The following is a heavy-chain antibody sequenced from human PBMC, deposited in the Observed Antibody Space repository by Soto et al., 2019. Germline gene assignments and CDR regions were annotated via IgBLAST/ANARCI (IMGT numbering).Heavy chain of an antibody. D-gene: IGHD6-6*01. CDR3: ARDKAARGMDY. CDR1: GGSFSGYY. Sequence: QVQLQQWGAGLLKPSETLSLTCAVYGGSFSGYYWSWIRQPPGKGLEWIGEINHSGSTNYNPSLKSRVTISVDTSKNQFSLKLSSVTAADTAVYYCARDKAARGMDYWGQGTLVTVSS. CDR2: INHSGST. V-gene: IGHV4-34*01. J-gene: IGHJ4*02.